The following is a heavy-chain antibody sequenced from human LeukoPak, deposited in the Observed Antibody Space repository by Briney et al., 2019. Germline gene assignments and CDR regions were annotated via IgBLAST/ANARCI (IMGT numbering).Heavy chain of an antibody. V-gene: IGHV3-23*01. J-gene: IGHJ4*02. Sequence: AGGSLRLSCAASGFTFSSYAMSWVRQAPGKGLEWVSGISSSGAYTYYADSVKGRFTISRDNSKNTLYLQMNSLRAEDTAVYYCAKDEPYYFDSSGYRPQFEYWGQGTLVTVSS. CDR2: ISSSGAYT. D-gene: IGHD3-22*01. CDR3: AKDEPYYFDSSGYRPQFEY. CDR1: GFTFSSYA.